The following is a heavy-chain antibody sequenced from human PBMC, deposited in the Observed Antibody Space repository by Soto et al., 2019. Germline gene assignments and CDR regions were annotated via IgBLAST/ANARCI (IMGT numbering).Heavy chain of an antibody. CDR1: GGTFSSYA. J-gene: IGHJ6*02. CDR2: IIPIFGTA. CDR3: ARDLIRSSSWYQGYYYYGMDV. D-gene: IGHD6-13*01. V-gene: IGHV1-69*12. Sequence: QVQLVQSGAEVKKPGSSVKVSCKASGGTFSSYAISWVRQAPGQGLEWMGGIIPIFGTANYAQKFQGRVTMTADESTSTAYMELSSLRSEDTAVYYCARDLIRSSSWYQGYYYYGMDVWGQGTTVTVSS.